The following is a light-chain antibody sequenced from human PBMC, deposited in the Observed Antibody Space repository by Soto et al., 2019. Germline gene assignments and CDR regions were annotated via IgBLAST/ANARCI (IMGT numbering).Light chain of an antibody. CDR1: QSVSNY. Sequence: EIVLTQSPATLSLSPGERATLSCRASQSVSNYLAWFQQKPGQAPRLLIYDASNRGTGIPARFSGSGSGTDVTLTISSLEHEDFAVYYCHQRSSWPLLTFGGGTKVEI. CDR2: DAS. J-gene: IGKJ4*01. V-gene: IGKV3-11*01. CDR3: HQRSSWPLLT.